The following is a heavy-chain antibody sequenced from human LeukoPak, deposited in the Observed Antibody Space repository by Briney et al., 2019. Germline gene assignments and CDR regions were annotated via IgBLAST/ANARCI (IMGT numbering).Heavy chain of an antibody. CDR1: GYTVSSNY. J-gene: IGHJ4*02. CDR3: GRYGSSLIGFDY. CDR2: IYSGGST. Sequence: GGSLRPSCAASGYTVSSNYMSWVRQAPGKGLEWVSLIYSGGSTYYADSVKGRFTISKDNSKNTLYLQRNSLRADDRAGYYCGRYGSSLIGFDYWGQGTLVTVSS. D-gene: IGHD6-6*01. V-gene: IGHV3-66*02.